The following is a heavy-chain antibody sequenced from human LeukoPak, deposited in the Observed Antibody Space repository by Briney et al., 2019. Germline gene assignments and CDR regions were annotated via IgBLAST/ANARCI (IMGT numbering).Heavy chain of an antibody. CDR2: ISSNSRHI. Sequence: GGSLRLSCAASGFTFSTYSMNWVRQAPGKGLEWVSSISSNSRHIYYAASMRGRFTISRDNAKNSLYLQMNSLKPEDTAVYYCARVAEAAAFDSWGQGTLVTVSS. D-gene: IGHD6-13*01. J-gene: IGHJ4*02. V-gene: IGHV3-21*06. CDR3: ARVAEAAAFDS. CDR1: GFTFSTYS.